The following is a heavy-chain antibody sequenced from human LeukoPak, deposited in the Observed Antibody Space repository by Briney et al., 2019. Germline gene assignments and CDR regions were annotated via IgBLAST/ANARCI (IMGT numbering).Heavy chain of an antibody. CDR1: GFTFSSYA. D-gene: IGHD3-22*01. Sequence: PGGSLRLSCAASGFTFSSYAMSWVRQAPGKGLEWVSAISGSGGSTYYADSVKGRFTISRDNSKNTLYLQMNSLRAEDTAVYYCARVPYFYDSSPPDYWGQGTLVTVSS. CDR3: ARVPYFYDSSPPDY. J-gene: IGHJ4*02. CDR2: ISGSGGST. V-gene: IGHV3-23*01.